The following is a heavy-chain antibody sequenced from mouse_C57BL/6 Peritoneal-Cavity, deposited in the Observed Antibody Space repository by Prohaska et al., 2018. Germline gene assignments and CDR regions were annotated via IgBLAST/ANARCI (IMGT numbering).Heavy chain of an antibody. V-gene: IGHV1-15*01. J-gene: IGHJ2*01. CDR3: TGRDCSNYSNYFDY. Sequence: GAELVRPGASVTLSCKASGYTFTDYEMHWVQQTPVHGLEWIGAIDPETGGTAYNQKFKGKAILTADKYSSTAYMELRSLTSEDSAVYYTTGRDCSNYSNYFDYWGQGTTLTFSS. CDR1: GYTFTDYE. CDR2: IDPETGGT. D-gene: IGHD2-5*01.